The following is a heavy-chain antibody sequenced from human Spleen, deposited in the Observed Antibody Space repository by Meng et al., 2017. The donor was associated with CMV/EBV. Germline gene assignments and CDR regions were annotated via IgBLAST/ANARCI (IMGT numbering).Heavy chain of an antibody. D-gene: IGHD3-16*01. CDR2: ISYSAIP. CDR1: GGSISRCGYY. Sequence: CSVSGGSISRCGYYCSWIRLHPCKGLEWLAHISYSAIPPSTPSLAPRVTMSADTSKNQFSLTLTSVTAADTAVYYCARDGALGVFDYWGQGTLVTVSS. J-gene: IGHJ4*02. V-gene: IGHV4-31*03. CDR3: ARDGALGVFDY.